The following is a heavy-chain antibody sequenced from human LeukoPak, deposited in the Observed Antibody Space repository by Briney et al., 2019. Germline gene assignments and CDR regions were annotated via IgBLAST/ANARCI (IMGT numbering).Heavy chain of an antibody. Sequence: SETLSLTCTVSGGSISTYYWSWIRQPPGKGLEWIGYIYYSGSTNYNPSLKSRVTISVDTSKNQFSLKLSSVTAADTAVYYCARGEDYYDSSGYFDYWGQGTLVTVSS. J-gene: IGHJ4*02. CDR3: ARGEDYYDSSGYFDY. CDR1: GGSISTYY. V-gene: IGHV4-59*01. CDR2: IYYSGST. D-gene: IGHD3-22*01.